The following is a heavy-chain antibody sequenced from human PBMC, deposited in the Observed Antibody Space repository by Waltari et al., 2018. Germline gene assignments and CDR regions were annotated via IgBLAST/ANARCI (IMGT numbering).Heavy chain of an antibody. CDR2: TTPLLGTA. V-gene: IGHV1-69*18. J-gene: IGHJ4*02. CDR3: ATYGDYGDFDY. CDR1: GGTFNSYA. D-gene: IGHD4-17*01. Sequence: QVQLVQSGAEVKKPGSSVKVSCKASGGTFNSYAISWVRQAPGQGLEWMGTTTPLLGTANYAQRCQGRVTLTAGESTSKVYMELSSLRSEDTAVYYCATYGDYGDFDYWGQGTLVTVSS.